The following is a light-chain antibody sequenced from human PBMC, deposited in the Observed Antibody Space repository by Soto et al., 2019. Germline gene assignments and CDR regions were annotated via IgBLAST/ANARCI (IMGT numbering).Light chain of an antibody. J-gene: IGKJ1*01. Sequence: DIQITQSPSTLSGSVGDRVTITCRASQTISSWLAWYQQKPGKAPKILIYDASSLESGVPSRFSGSGSGTEFTLTISSLQPDDFATYYCQQYNSYWTFGQGTKVDI. CDR3: QQYNSYWT. CDR1: QTISSW. CDR2: DAS. V-gene: IGKV1-5*01.